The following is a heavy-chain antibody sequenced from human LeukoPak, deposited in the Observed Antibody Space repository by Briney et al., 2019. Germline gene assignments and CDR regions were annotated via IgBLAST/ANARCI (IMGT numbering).Heavy chain of an antibody. Sequence: GSLRLSCAASGFSFSSHWMHWVRQAPGKGLVWVSRSNTDGTSTRYADSVKGRFTISRDNAKNTLYLQMSSLRAEDTAVYYCAAYSTFWSGYYLDYWGQGTLVTVSS. CDR3: AAYSTFWSGYYLDY. D-gene: IGHD3-3*01. V-gene: IGHV3-74*01. J-gene: IGHJ4*02. CDR2: SNTDGTST. CDR1: GFSFSSHW.